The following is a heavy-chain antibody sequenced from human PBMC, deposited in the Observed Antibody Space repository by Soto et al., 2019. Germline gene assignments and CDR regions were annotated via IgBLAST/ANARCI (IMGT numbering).Heavy chain of an antibody. CDR3: AGRTVYYYDSSGQTYYYYYGMDV. CDR2: INHSGST. V-gene: IGHV4-34*01. CDR1: GGSFSCYY. Sequence: SETLSLTCAVYGGSFSCYYWSWIRQPPGKGLEWIGEINHSGSTNYNPSLKSRVTISVDTSKNQFSLKLSSVTAADTAVYYCAGRTVYYYDSSGQTYYYYYGMDVWGQGTTVTVSS. D-gene: IGHD3-22*01. J-gene: IGHJ6*02.